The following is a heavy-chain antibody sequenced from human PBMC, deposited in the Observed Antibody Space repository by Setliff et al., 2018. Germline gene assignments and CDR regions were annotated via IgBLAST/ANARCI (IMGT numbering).Heavy chain of an antibody. V-gene: IGHV1-24*01. CDR2: FDPEDGET. D-gene: IGHD3-3*01. Sequence: GASVKVSCKVSGYTLTELSMHWVRQAPGKGLEWMGGFDPEDGETIYAQKFQGRVTMTRNASISTAYMDLSRLRFEDTAVYYCARAQSWSGGPYYFDNWGQGTLVTVSS. CDR3: ARAQSWSGGPYYFDN. CDR1: GYTLTELS. J-gene: IGHJ4*02.